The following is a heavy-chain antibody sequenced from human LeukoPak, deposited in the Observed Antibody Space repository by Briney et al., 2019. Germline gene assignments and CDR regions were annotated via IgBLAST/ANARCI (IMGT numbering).Heavy chain of an antibody. D-gene: IGHD1-26*01. Sequence: GGSLRLSCAASGFTFSTYSMSWVRQAAGKGLAWVSSISSSGSHIYYADSVKGRFTISRDNAKNSLFLQLNSLRAEDTAVYYCARDLRWELYFDYWGQGTLVTVSS. CDR2: ISSSGSHI. CDR3: ARDLRWELYFDY. CDR1: GFTFSTYS. J-gene: IGHJ4*02. V-gene: IGHV3-21*01.